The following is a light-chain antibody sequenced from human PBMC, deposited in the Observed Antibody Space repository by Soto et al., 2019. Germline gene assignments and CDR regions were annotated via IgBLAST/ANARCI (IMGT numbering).Light chain of an antibody. CDR3: SSFSGSQNHVV. J-gene: IGLJ2*01. V-gene: IGLV2-8*01. CDR2: EVT. CDR1: SSDVGIYNF. Sequence: QSALTQPPSASGSPGQSVTISCTGTSSDVGIYNFVSWYQQHPGKAPKLMISEVTKRPSGVPDRFSGSKSGNTASLTVSGLQAEDEADYYCSSFSGSQNHVVFGGGTQLTVL.